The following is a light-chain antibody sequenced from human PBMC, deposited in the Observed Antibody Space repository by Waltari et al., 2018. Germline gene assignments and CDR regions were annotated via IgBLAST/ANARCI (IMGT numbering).Light chain of an antibody. V-gene: IGKV4-1*01. Sequence: DIVMTQSPDSLAVSLGERATINCESSQSVLYSSNNKNYLAWYQQKPGQPPKLLIYWASTRESGVPDRFSGSGSGTDFTLTISSLQAEDVAVYYCQQYYSTSETFGQGTKLEIK. CDR3: QQYYSTSET. CDR1: QSVLYSSNNKNY. CDR2: WAS. J-gene: IGKJ2*01.